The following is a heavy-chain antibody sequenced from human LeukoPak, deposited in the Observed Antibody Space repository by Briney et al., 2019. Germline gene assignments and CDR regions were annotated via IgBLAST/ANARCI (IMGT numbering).Heavy chain of an antibody. CDR3: ARADWYYDSSGYLGGY. Sequence: GASVKVSCKASGYTFTSYYMHWVRQAPGQGLEWMGIINPSGGSTSYAQKFQGRVTMTRDTSTSTVYMELSSLRSEDTAVYYCARADWYYDSSGYLGGYWGQGTLVTVSS. D-gene: IGHD3-22*01. CDR2: INPSGGST. V-gene: IGHV1-46*01. J-gene: IGHJ4*02. CDR1: GYTFTSYY.